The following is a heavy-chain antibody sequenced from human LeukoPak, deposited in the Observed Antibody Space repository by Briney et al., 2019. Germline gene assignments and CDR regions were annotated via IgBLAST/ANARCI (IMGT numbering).Heavy chain of an antibody. Sequence: PSQTLSLTCTVSGGSISSGGYYWRWIRQHPGKGLEWIGYIYYSGSTYYNPSLKSRVTISVDTSKNQFSLKLSSVTAADTAVYYCVAQLLYPYYFDYWGQGTLVTVSS. J-gene: IGHJ4*02. CDR3: VAQLLYPYYFDY. CDR1: GGSISSGGYY. V-gene: IGHV4-31*03. CDR2: IYYSGST. D-gene: IGHD2-2*02.